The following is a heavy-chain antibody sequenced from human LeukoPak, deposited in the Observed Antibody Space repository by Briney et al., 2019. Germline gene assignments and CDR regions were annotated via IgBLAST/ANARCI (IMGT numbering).Heavy chain of an antibody. CDR1: GYTFTSYW. V-gene: IGHV5-51*01. J-gene: IGHJ4*02. CDR3: ARAWNFDY. D-gene: IGHD1-1*01. CDR2: VHPGDSDI. Sequence: GESLKIPCKGSGYTFTSYWIGWVRQLPGKGLEWMGSVHPGDSDIRYSPSFQGQVTISADESISTAYLQWSSLRASDTAMYYCARAWNFDYWGQGTLVTVSS.